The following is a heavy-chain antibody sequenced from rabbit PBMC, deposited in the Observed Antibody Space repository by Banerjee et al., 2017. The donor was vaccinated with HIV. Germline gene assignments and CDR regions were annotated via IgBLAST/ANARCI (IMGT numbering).Heavy chain of an antibody. CDR2: IYTGSSGST. D-gene: IGHD8-1*01. J-gene: IGHJ3*01. Sequence: QEQLVESGGGLVQPEGSLTLTCTASGFDFSSSYYMCWIRQAPGKGLEWIACIYTGSSGSTYYASWAKGRFTISKTSSTTVTLQMTSLTAADTATYFCARGGANGGISTGLWGQGTLVTVS. V-gene: IGHV1S45*01. CDR3: ARGGANGGISTGL. CDR1: GFDFSSSYY.